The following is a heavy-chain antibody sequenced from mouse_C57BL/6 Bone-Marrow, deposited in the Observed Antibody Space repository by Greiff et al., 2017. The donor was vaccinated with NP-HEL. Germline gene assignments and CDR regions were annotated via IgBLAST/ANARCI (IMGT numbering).Heavy chain of an antibody. Sequence: EVQRVESGGGLVQPGGSLKLSCAASGFTFSDYYMYWVRQTPEKRLEWVAYISNGGGSTYYPDTVKGRFTISRDNAKNTLYLQMSRLKSEDTAMDYCAGYDGYYVGFAYWGQGTLVTVSA. V-gene: IGHV5-12*01. CDR1: GFTFSDYY. CDR2: ISNGGGST. J-gene: IGHJ3*01. D-gene: IGHD2-3*01. CDR3: AGYDGYYVGFAY.